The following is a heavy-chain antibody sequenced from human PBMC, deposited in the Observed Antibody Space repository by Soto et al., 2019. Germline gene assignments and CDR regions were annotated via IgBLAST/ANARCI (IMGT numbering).Heavy chain of an antibody. D-gene: IGHD6-6*01. V-gene: IGHV3-48*01. J-gene: IGHJ6*03. Sequence: GGSLRLSCAASGFTFSSYSMNWVRQAPGKGLEWVSYISSSSSTIYYADSVKGRFTISRDNAKNSLYLQMNSLRAEDTAVYYCASIAAREYYYYYYMDVWGKGTTVTDSS. CDR1: GFTFSSYS. CDR3: ASIAAREYYYYYYMDV. CDR2: ISSSSSTI.